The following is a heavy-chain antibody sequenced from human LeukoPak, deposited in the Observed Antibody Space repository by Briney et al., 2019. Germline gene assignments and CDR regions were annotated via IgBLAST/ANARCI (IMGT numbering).Heavy chain of an antibody. CDR3: ARGLTGSTGFDP. V-gene: IGHV4-4*07. CDR2: IYSSGTT. D-gene: IGHD1-7*01. J-gene: IGHJ5*02. Sequence: SETLSLTCTVSGGSISNDYWSWIRQSAGKGLEWIGRIYSSGTTTYDPSLKSRVTMSVDTSKNQFSLKLNSVTAADTAVYFCARGLTGSTGFDPWGQGTLVTVSS. CDR1: GGSISNDY.